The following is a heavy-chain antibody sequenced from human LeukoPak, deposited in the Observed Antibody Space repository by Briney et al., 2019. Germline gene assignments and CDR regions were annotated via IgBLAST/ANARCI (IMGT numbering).Heavy chain of an antibody. Sequence: GGSLRLSCAAAGFTFRSHWMSWIRQAPGKGLEWVANTNQDESDKQYVDSVKGRFTISRDNAKNSLYLQMDSLRAEDTGLYYCARDHVVDGLVFDYWGQGALVTVSS. J-gene: IGHJ4*02. CDR3: ARDHVVDGLVFDY. V-gene: IGHV3-7*01. CDR1: GFTFRSHW. D-gene: IGHD2-15*01. CDR2: TNQDESDK.